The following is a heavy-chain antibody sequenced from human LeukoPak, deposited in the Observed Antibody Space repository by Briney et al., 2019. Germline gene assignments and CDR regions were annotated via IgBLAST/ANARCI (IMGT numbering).Heavy chain of an antibody. J-gene: IGHJ4*02. D-gene: IGHD3-22*01. CDR1: GYTFTSYG. Sequence: GASVKVSCKASGYTFTSYGISWVRQAPGQGLEWMGWISAYNGNTNYAQKLQGRVTMTTDTSTSTAYMELRSLRSDDTAVYYCARDLRYYDSSGYLSIDYWGQGTLVTVSS. V-gene: IGHV1-18*01. CDR3: ARDLRYYDSSGYLSIDY. CDR2: ISAYNGNT.